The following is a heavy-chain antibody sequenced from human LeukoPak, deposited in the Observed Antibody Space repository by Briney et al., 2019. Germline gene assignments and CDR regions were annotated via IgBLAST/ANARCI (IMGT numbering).Heavy chain of an antibody. CDR3: ARGHYGLDV. J-gene: IGHJ6*02. Sequence: GRSLRLSCAPSGFTFSDWYMSWIRQAPGNGLEWVSYIDMSGRTIYYADSVKGRFTISRDNARNSLYLQMSSLRAEDTAVYYCARGHYGLDVWGQGTTVTVSS. V-gene: IGHV3-11*01. CDR2: IDMSGRTI. CDR1: GFTFSDWY.